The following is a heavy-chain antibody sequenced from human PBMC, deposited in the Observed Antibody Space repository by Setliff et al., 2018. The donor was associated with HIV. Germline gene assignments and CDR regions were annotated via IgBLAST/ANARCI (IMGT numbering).Heavy chain of an antibody. CDR2: ISADNGNT. Sequence: ASVKVSCKASGYTLTSYGLSWVRQAPGQGLEWVGWISADNGNTNYAQKLQGRVTFTTDTSTSTAYMELRSLRSDDTAVYYCARGGRGFHDGYTLYYYYMDVWGKGTTVTVSS. D-gene: IGHD5-18*01. CDR1: GYTLTSYG. V-gene: IGHV1-18*01. J-gene: IGHJ6*03. CDR3: ARGGRGFHDGYTLYYYYMDV.